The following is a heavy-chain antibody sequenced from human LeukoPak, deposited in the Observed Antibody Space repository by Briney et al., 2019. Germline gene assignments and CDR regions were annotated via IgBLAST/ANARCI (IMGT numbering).Heavy chain of an antibody. CDR1: EFTFSSYG. Sequence: GGSLRLSCAASEFTFSSYGMHWVRQAPGKGLEWVAVISYDGSNKYYADSVKGRFTISRDNSKNTLYLQMNSLRAEDTAVYYCARGLSDSYSSSWYITYNWFDPWGQGTLVTVSS. CDR2: ISYDGSNK. D-gene: IGHD6-13*01. V-gene: IGHV3-30*19. CDR3: ARGLSDSYSSSWYITYNWFDP. J-gene: IGHJ5*02.